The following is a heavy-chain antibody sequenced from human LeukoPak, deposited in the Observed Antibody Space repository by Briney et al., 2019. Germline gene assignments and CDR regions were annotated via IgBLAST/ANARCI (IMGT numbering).Heavy chain of an antibody. V-gene: IGHV4-39*01. Sequence: SETLSLTCTVSGGSISSSSYYWGWIRQPPGKGLEWIGSIYYSGSTYYNPSLKSRVTISVDTSKNQFSLKLSSVTAADTAVYYCARLRYGFIYFDYWGQGSLVTVSP. D-gene: IGHD1-1*01. CDR3: ARLRYGFIYFDY. J-gene: IGHJ4*02. CDR1: GGSISSSSYY. CDR2: IYYSGST.